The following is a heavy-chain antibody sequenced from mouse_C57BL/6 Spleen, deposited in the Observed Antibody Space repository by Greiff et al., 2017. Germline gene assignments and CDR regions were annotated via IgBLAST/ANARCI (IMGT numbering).Heavy chain of an antibody. CDR1: GYTFTDYN. CDR2: INPNNGGT. J-gene: IGHJ3*01. Sequence: EVKLMESGPELVKPGASVKIPCKASGYTFTDYNMDWVKQSHGKSLEWIGDINPNNGGTIYNQKFKGKATLTVDKSSSTAYMELRSLTSEDTAVYYCARRDHYGPAWFAYWGQGTLVTVSA. CDR3: ARRDHYGPAWFAY. D-gene: IGHD1-1*02. V-gene: IGHV1-18*01.